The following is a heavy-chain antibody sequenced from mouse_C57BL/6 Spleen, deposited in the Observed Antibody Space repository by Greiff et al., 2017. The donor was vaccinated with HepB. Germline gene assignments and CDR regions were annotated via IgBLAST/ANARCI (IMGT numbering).Heavy chain of an antibody. J-gene: IGHJ4*01. CDR2: INPSSGYT. V-gene: IGHV1-4*01. CDR3: ASPGSSLYYAMDY. D-gene: IGHD1-1*01. CDR1: GYTFTSYT. Sequence: QVQLQQSGAELARPGASVKMSCKASGYTFTSYTMHWVKQRPGQGLEWIGYINPSSGYTKYNQKFKDKSTLTADKSSSKTYMQLNILTSEDSAVYYCASPGSSLYYAMDYWGQGTSVTVSS.